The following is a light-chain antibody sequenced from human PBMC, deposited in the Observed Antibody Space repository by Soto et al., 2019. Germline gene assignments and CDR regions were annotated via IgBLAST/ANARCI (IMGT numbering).Light chain of an antibody. V-gene: IGKV3-11*01. J-gene: IGKJ5*01. CDR1: QSVSSY. CDR3: QQRSRWPPIT. CDR2: DTS. Sequence: EIVLTQSPATLSLSPGERATLSCRASQSVSSYLAWYQQKPGQAPRLLIYDTSNRATDIPARFSGSGSGTDFTLTISSLEPEDFAVYYCQQRSRWPPITFGQGTRLEIK.